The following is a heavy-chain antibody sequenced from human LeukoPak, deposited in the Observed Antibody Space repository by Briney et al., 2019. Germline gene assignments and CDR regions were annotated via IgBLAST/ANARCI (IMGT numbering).Heavy chain of an antibody. CDR3: ARHGNTNYDILTGYPIDY. Sequence: PSETLSLTCTVSGGSISSSSYYWGWLRQPPGKGLEWIGSIYYSGSTYYNPSLKSRVTISVDTSKNQFSLKLSSVTAADTAVYYCARHGNTNYDILTGYPIDYWGQGTLVTVSS. D-gene: IGHD3-9*01. CDR2: IYYSGST. V-gene: IGHV4-39*01. J-gene: IGHJ4*02. CDR1: GGSISSSSYY.